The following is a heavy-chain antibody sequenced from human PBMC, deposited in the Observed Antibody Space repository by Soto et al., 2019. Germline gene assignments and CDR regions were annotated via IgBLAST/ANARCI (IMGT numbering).Heavy chain of an antibody. CDR1: GYSFTSHF. D-gene: IGHD3-22*01. V-gene: IGHV1-3*04. Sequence: QVQLVQSGAEVQKPGASMKVSCRTSGYSFTSHFIHWVRQAPGQRLEWMGRINTGNGNTRYSENLECRVTITRATSASTVYMELRSLRSEDTAVYYCARDRYYYYDTSGYYSSGGQGTLVTVSS. CDR2: INTGNGNT. CDR3: ARDRYYYYDTSGYYSS. J-gene: IGHJ4*02.